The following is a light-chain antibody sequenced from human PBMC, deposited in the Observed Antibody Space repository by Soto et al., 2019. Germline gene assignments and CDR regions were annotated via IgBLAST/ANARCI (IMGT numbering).Light chain of an antibody. CDR2: GAS. CDR3: QQYGSSPPYT. V-gene: IGKV3-20*01. J-gene: IGKJ2*01. Sequence: EIVLTQSPGTLSLSPGERATLSCRASQSVSSSYLAWYQQKPGQAPRLLIYGASSRANGIPDSFSGSGSGTDFTLTISRLEPEDFAVYYCQQYGSSPPYTFGQGTKLEIK. CDR1: QSVSSSY.